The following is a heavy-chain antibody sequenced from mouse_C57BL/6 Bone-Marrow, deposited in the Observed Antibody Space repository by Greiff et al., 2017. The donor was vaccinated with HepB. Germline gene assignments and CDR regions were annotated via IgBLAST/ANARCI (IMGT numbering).Heavy chain of an antibody. J-gene: IGHJ1*03. CDR3: ARRVLRDWYFDV. CDR2: ISSGGSYT. D-gene: IGHD1-1*01. Sequence: EVKLMESGGDLVKPGGSLKLSCAASGFTFSSYGMSWVRQTPDKRLEWVATISSGGSYTYYPDSVKGRFTISRDNAKNTLYLQMSSLKSEDTAMYYCARRVLRDWYFDVWGTGTTVTVSS. CDR1: GFTFSSYG. V-gene: IGHV5-6*02.